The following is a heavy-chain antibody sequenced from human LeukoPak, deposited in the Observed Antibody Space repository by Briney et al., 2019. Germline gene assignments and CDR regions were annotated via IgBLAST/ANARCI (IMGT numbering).Heavy chain of an antibody. CDR2: ISYSGST. Sequence: SKTLSLTCTVSGGSISSYHWSWIRQPPGKGLEWIGNISYSGSTYYIPSLKSRVTISVDTSKNQFSLKLSSVTAADTAVYYCARLYSSRPDYWGQGTLVTVSS. CDR1: GGSISSYH. CDR3: ARLYSSRPDY. D-gene: IGHD6-19*01. J-gene: IGHJ4*02. V-gene: IGHV4-59*04.